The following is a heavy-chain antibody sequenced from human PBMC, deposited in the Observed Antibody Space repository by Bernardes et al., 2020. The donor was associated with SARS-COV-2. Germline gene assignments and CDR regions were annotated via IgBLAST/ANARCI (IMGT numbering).Heavy chain of an antibody. D-gene: IGHD2-15*01. J-gene: IGHJ4*02. V-gene: IGHV3-21*01. Sequence: SDRGRFTISRDNAKHSLYLQMNSLRAEDTAVYYCTTSRYCSGGNCYLFDYWGQGTLVTVSS. CDR3: TTSRYCSGGNCYLFDY.